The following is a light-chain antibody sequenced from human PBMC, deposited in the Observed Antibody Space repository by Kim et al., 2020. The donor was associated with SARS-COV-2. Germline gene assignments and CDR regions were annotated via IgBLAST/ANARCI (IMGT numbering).Light chain of an antibody. Sequence: PASISCRSSQSLLHSNGYTYLGWYLQKPGQSPQLLIYLGSNRASGVPDRFSASESGTDFTLKISRVEAEDVGVYYCMQAVQTPWTFGQGTKVDIK. CDR2: LGS. J-gene: IGKJ1*01. CDR1: QSLLHSNGYTY. CDR3: MQAVQTPWT. V-gene: IGKV2-28*01.